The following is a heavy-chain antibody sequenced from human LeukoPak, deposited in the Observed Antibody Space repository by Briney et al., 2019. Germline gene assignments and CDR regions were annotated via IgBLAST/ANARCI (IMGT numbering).Heavy chain of an antibody. V-gene: IGHV3-11*01. J-gene: IGHJ4*02. Sequence: PGGSLRLSCAASGFTFSDYYMSWIRQAPGKGLEWVSYISSSGSTIYYADSVKGRFTISRDNAKNSLYLQMNSLRAEDTAVYYCAKDGPRFKKPFDYWGQGTLVTVSS. D-gene: IGHD1-14*01. CDR1: GFTFSDYY. CDR3: AKDGPRFKKPFDY. CDR2: ISSSGSTI.